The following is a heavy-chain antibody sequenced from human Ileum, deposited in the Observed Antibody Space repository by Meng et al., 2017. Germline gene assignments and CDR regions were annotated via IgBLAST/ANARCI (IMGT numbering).Heavy chain of an antibody. CDR2: IRQDGSQK. Sequence: GESLKISCAASGFTFSNYWMSWVRQAPGKGLEWVANIRQDGSQKYYVDSVKGRFTISRDNAKNSLYLQMNSLRAEDSAVYYCATDRGSGWYGHFYHWGQGTLVTVSS. CDR3: ATDRGSGWYGHFYH. CDR1: GFTFSNYW. D-gene: IGHD6-19*01. J-gene: IGHJ1*01. V-gene: IGHV3-7*01.